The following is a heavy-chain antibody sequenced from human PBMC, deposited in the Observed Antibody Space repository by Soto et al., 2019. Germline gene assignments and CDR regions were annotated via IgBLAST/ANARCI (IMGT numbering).Heavy chain of an antibody. CDR1: GFTFDDYA. V-gene: IGHV3-9*01. Sequence: EVQLVESGGGLVQPGRSLRLSCAASGFTFDDYAMHWVRQAPGKGLEGVSGIGWNSGSIGYADSVKGRFTISRDNAKNSLYLQMNSLRAEDTALYYGAKVAYCSGGSCYGDAFDIWGQGTMVTVSS. J-gene: IGHJ3*02. CDR3: AKVAYCSGGSCYGDAFDI. CDR2: IGWNSGSI. D-gene: IGHD2-15*01.